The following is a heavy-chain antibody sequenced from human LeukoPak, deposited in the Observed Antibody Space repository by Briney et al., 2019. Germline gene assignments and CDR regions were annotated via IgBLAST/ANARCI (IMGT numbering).Heavy chain of an antibody. D-gene: IGHD2-2*01. CDR2: IYTSGST. V-gene: IGHV4-4*09. CDR1: GGSISSYY. Sequence: SETLSLTCTVCGGSISSYYWSWIRQPPGKGLEWIGYIYTSGSTNYNPSLKSRVTISVDTSKNQFSLKLSSVTAADTAVYYCARLKDIVVVPAGGAFDIWGQGTMVTVSS. J-gene: IGHJ3*02. CDR3: ARLKDIVVVPAGGAFDI.